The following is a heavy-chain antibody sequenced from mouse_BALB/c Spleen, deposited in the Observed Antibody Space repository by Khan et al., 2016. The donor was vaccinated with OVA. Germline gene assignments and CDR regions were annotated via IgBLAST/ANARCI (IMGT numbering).Heavy chain of an antibody. CDR1: GYSFTSYY. J-gene: IGHJ3*01. CDR3: ARWAFGY. CDR2: IDPFNGGT. Sequence: VQLKQSGPELMKPGASVNISCKASGYSFTSYYIHWVRQSHGKSLEWIGYIDPFNGGTDYNQKFKGKATLTVDKSSSTAYMHLSSLTSEDSAVYYCARWAFGYWGQGTLVTVSA. V-gene: IGHV1S135*01.